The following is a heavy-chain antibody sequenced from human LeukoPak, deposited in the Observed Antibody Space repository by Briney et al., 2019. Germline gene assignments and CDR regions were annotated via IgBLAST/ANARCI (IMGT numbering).Heavy chain of an antibody. V-gene: IGHV4-59*08. J-gene: IGHJ3*01. CDR2: FYDTVST. CDR3: ARHGAFFTRGFCSNSNCYVDGLQT. CDR1: GDSISSSY. D-gene: IGHD2-2*01. Sequence: SETLSLTCTVSGDSISSSYWSWIRQSPGKGLEWLGYFYDTVSTNYNPSLKRRVIISTDKSKNQLSLKLNSVTAAATAVYYCARHGAFFTRGFCSNSNCYVDGLQTWGQGIVVSVSS.